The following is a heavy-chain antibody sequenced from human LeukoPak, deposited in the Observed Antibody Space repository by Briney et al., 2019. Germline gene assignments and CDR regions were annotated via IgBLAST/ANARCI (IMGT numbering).Heavy chain of an antibody. Sequence: SETLSLTCTVSGGSVSSGSYYWSWIRQPPGKGLEWIGYIYYSGSTNYNPSLKSRVTISVDTSKNQFSLKLSSVTAADTAVYYCARGTYYDFWSGHPDYWGQGTLVTVSS. D-gene: IGHD3-3*01. V-gene: IGHV4-61*01. J-gene: IGHJ4*02. CDR1: GGSVSSGSYY. CDR2: IYYSGST. CDR3: ARGTYYDFWSGHPDY.